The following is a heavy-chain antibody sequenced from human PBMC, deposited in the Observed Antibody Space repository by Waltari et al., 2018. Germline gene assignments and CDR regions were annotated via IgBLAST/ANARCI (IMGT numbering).Heavy chain of an antibody. CDR1: GYTFSDYF. V-gene: IGHV1-2*02. D-gene: IGHD7-27*01. CDR2: INPNSGVT. CDR3: AAVIRPGRTLPWGY. J-gene: IGHJ4*02. Sequence: QVQLVQSGAAVKDPGASVKVSCKASGYTFSDYFINCVRQAPGQGLEWMGWINPNSGVTKYAQSFKGRVTMTRDTSINTVYMELSILRSDDTALYYCAAVIRPGRTLPWGYWGQGTLVTVSS.